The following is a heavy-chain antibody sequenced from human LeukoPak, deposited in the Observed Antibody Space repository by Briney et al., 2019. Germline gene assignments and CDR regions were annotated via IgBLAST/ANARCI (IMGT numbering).Heavy chain of an antibody. D-gene: IGHD3-10*01. CDR1: GGTFSSYT. V-gene: IGHV1-69*02. Sequence: ASVKVSCKASGGTFSSYTIIWVRQAPGQGLEWMGRIIPILGIANYAQKFQGRVTITADKSTSTAYMELSSLRSEDTAVYYCASSVAVLLYGSGSYQSLDVWGKGTTVTVSS. CDR2: IIPILGIA. CDR3: ASSVAVLLYGSGSYQSLDV. J-gene: IGHJ6*04.